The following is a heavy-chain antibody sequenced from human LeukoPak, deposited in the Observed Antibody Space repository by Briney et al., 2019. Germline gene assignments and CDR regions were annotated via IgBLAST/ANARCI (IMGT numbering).Heavy chain of an antibody. Sequence: GESLKISCKGSGYSFTSYWIGWVRQLPGKGLEWMGIIYPNDSDTRYSPSFQGQVTISADKSISTAYLQWSSLKASDTAMYYCAKQPTSMVRGIIITDYYFDYWGQGTLVTVSS. CDR3: AKQPTSMVRGIIITDYYFDY. D-gene: IGHD3-10*01. J-gene: IGHJ4*02. CDR2: IYPNDSDT. CDR1: GYSFTSYW. V-gene: IGHV5-51*01.